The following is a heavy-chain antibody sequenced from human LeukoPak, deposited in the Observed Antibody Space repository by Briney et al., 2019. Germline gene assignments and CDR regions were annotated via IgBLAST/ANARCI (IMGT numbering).Heavy chain of an antibody. D-gene: IGHD3-22*01. Sequence: PGGSLRLSCAASGFTFSNYWMTWVRQAPGKGREWVANMKPDGSEKYYVDFVRGRFTVSRHKAMNSMYLQMDSMRAEDTAVYYCARESGGGGYYSDSYGHPHFDCWGPGTLVTVSS. CDR2: MKPDGSEK. J-gene: IGHJ4*02. CDR1: GFTFSNYW. CDR3: ARESGGGGYYSDSYGHPHFDC. V-gene: IGHV3-7*01.